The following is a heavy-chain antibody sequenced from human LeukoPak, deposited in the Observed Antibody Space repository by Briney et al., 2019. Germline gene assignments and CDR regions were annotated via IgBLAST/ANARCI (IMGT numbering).Heavy chain of an antibody. Sequence: SETLSLTCTVSGGSISSYYWRWIRQPPGKGLEWIGYIYYSGSTNYNPSLKSRVTISVDTSKNQFSLKLSSVTAADTAVYYCARETGGNSVFAFDIWGQGTMVTVSS. V-gene: IGHV4-59*01. CDR3: ARETGGNSVFAFDI. J-gene: IGHJ3*02. D-gene: IGHD4-23*01. CDR1: GGSISSYY. CDR2: IYYSGST.